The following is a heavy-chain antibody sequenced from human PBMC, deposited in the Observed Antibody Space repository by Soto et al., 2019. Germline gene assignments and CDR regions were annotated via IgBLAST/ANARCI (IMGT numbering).Heavy chain of an antibody. Sequence: QVQLVESGGGVVQPGRSLRLSCAASGSTFSSYGMHWVRQAPGKGLEWVAVIWYDGSNKYYADSVKGRFTISRDNSKNTLYLQMNSLRVEDTAVYYCARDRYSSGWYDLDYWGQGTLVTVSS. J-gene: IGHJ4*02. D-gene: IGHD6-19*01. CDR3: ARDRYSSGWYDLDY. CDR1: GSTFSSYG. V-gene: IGHV3-33*01. CDR2: IWYDGSNK.